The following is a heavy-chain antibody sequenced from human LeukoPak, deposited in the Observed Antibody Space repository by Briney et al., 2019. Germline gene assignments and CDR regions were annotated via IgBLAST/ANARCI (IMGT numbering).Heavy chain of an antibody. CDR2: ISYDGINK. CDR3: ARDFDTLTGYYWKSFDY. J-gene: IGHJ4*02. Sequence: PGRSLRLSCAASGFTFSTYGMHWVRQAPGKGLEWMAVISYDGINKDYADSVKDRFTVSRDNSKNTLYLQMYSLRAEDTAVYFCARDFDTLTGYYWKSFDYWGQRTLVTVSS. V-gene: IGHV3-30*03. CDR1: GFTFSTYG. D-gene: IGHD3-9*01.